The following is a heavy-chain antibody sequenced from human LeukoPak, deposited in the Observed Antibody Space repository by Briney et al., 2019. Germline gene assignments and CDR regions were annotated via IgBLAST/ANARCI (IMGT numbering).Heavy chain of an antibody. CDR2: IRYDGSNK. CDR3: AKDGPQYCTSTNCLGGY. V-gene: IGHV3-30*02. J-gene: IGHJ4*02. CDR1: GFTFSSYG. D-gene: IGHD2-2*01. Sequence: GGSLRLSCAASGFTFSSYGMHWVRQAPGKGLEWVAFIRYDGSNKYYADSVKGRFTISRDNSKNTLYLQMNSLRAEDTAVYYCAKDGPQYCTSTNCLGGYWGQGTLVTVSS.